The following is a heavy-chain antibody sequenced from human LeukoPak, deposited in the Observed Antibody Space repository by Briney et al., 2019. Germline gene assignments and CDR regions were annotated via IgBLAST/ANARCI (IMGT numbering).Heavy chain of an antibody. CDR1: GGSISTYY. CDR2: VYTGGST. D-gene: IGHD3-10*01. Sequence: SETLSLTCTVSGGSISTYYWSWIRQPAGKGLEWIGRVYTGGSTNYNPSLKSRVTMSVDTSKNQFSLKLSSVTAADTAVYYCARGPLLRDYYYGMDVWGQGATVTVSS. CDR3: ARGPLLRDYYYGMDV. J-gene: IGHJ6*02. V-gene: IGHV4-4*07.